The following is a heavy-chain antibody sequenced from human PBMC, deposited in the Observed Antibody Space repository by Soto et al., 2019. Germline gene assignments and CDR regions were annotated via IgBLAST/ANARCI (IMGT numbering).Heavy chain of an antibody. Sequence: QLVESGGGLVQPGGSLRLSCAASGFSVSNNYMKWVRQAPGKGLEWVSLIYSGGSTYYADSVKGRFTISRDNSKNTLFLQMNSLRVEDTAVYYCARDRGYMWGQGTMVTVSS. J-gene: IGHJ3*02. V-gene: IGHV3-66*01. D-gene: IGHD3-10*01. CDR3: ARDRGYM. CDR2: IYSGGST. CDR1: GFSVSNNY.